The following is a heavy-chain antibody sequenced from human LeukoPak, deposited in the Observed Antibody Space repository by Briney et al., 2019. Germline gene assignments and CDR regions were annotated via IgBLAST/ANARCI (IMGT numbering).Heavy chain of an antibody. CDR1: GYTFTSYG. Sequence: ASVKVSCKASGYTFTSYGISWVRQAPGQGLEWMGWISAYNGNTNYAQKLQGRVTMTTDTSTSTAYMELRSLRSDDTAVYYCARGPSLYCRGGRCHSIIHYGMDVWGQGTTVTVSS. CDR3: ARGPSLYCRGGRCHSIIHYGMDV. CDR2: ISAYNGNT. V-gene: IGHV1-18*01. J-gene: IGHJ6*02. D-gene: IGHD2-15*01.